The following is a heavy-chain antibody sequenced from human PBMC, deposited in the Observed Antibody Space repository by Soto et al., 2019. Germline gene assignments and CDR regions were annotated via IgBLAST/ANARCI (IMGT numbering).Heavy chain of an antibody. V-gene: IGHV3-74*01. Sequence: PGGSLRLSCAASGFTFSSYWMHWVRQAPGKGLVWVSRINSDGSSTSYADSVKGRFTISRDNAKNTLYLQMNSLRAEDTAVYYCARVYDFWSGRGSYGMDVWGQGTTVTVSS. CDR2: INSDGSST. D-gene: IGHD3-3*01. CDR3: ARVYDFWSGRGSYGMDV. CDR1: GFTFSSYW. J-gene: IGHJ6*02.